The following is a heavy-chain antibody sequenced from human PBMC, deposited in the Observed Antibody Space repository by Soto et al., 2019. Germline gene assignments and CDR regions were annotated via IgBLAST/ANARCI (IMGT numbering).Heavy chain of an antibody. CDR3: ARHLGHSSGWYCAFDI. V-gene: IGHV4-59*08. J-gene: IGHJ3*02. Sequence: SETLSLTCTVSGGSISSYYWSWIRQPPGKGLEWIGYIYYSGSTNYNPSLKSRVTISVDTSKNQFSLKLSSVTAADTAVYYCARHLGHSSGWYCAFDIWGQGTMVTVSS. CDR1: GGSISSYY. D-gene: IGHD6-19*01. CDR2: IYYSGST.